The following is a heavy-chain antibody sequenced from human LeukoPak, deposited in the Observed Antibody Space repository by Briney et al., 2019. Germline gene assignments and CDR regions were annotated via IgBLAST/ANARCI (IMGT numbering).Heavy chain of an antibody. V-gene: IGHV4-59*01. CDR1: GGSISSYY. CDR3: ARSYCSGGSCYSDAFDI. Sequence: SETLSLTCTVSGGSISSYYWSWIRQPPGKGLEWIGYIYYSGSTNYNPSLKSRVTISVDTSKNQFSLKLSSVTAADTAVYCCARSYCSGGSCYSDAFDIWGQGTMVTVSS. CDR2: IYYSGST. D-gene: IGHD2-15*01. J-gene: IGHJ3*02.